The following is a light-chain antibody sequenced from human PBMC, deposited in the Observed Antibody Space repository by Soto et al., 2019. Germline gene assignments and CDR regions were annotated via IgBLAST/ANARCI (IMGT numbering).Light chain of an antibody. J-gene: IGKJ2*01. Sequence: EIVMTQSPATLSVSPGERATLSCRASQSVSSNLAWYQQKPGQAPRLLIYGASTRATDIPARFSGSGSGTEFTLNISSLQAADFAVYYCQQYNNWPPGTFGQGTKLEIK. CDR3: QQYNNWPPGT. V-gene: IGKV3-15*01. CDR1: QSVSSN. CDR2: GAS.